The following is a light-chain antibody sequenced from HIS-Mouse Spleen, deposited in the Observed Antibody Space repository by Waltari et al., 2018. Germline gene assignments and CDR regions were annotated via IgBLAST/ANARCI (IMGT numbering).Light chain of an antibody. Sequence: DIQMTQSPSSLSASVGDRVTITCQASQDISNYLNWYQQKPGKAPKLLIYDESNLETGVPSRFSGSGSGTDFTFTISSLQTEDIATYYCQQYDNLPPVITFGQGTRLEIK. CDR1: QDISNY. J-gene: IGKJ5*01. CDR3: QQYDNLPPVIT. CDR2: DES. V-gene: IGKV1-33*01.